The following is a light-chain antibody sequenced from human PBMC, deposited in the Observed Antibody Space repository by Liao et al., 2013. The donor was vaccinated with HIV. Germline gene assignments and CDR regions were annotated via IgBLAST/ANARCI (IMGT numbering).Light chain of an antibody. CDR1: KLGDKY. J-gene: IGLJ2*01. CDR2: EDF. Sequence: SYELTQPPSVSVSPGQTASITCSGDKLGDKYACWYQQKPGQSPVLVIYEDFKRPSGFPERFSGSNSGNTATLTISGTQAMDEADYYCQAWDSSSVVFGGGAKLTVL. CDR3: QAWDSSSVV. V-gene: IGLV3-1*01.